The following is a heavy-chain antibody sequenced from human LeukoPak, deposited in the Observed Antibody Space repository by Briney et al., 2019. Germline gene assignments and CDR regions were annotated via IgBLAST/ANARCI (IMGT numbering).Heavy chain of an antibody. D-gene: IGHD3-10*01. CDR1: GGSISSSSYY. J-gene: IGHJ4*02. CDR3: ARHGRVLLWFGVFGQFDY. CDR2: IYYSGST. Sequence: SETLSLTCTVSGGSISSSSYYWGWIRQPPGKGLEWIGSIYYSGSTYYNPSLKSRVTISVDTSKNQFSLKLSSVTAADTAVYYCARHGRVLLWFGVFGQFDYWGQGTLVTVSS. V-gene: IGHV4-39*01.